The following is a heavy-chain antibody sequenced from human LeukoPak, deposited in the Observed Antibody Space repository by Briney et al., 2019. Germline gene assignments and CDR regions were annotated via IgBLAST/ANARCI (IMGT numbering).Heavy chain of an antibody. J-gene: IGHJ3*02. CDR1: GYSFTSYW. CDR3: ARYYDFWSGYSTLNDAFDI. CDR2: IYPGDSDT. V-gene: IGHV5-51*01. Sequence: GESLKISCKGSGYSFTSYWIGWVRQMPGKGLEWMGIIYPGDSDTRYSPSFQGQVTISADKSISTAYLQWSSLKASDTAMYCCARYYDFWSGYSTLNDAFDIWGQGTMVTVSS. D-gene: IGHD3-3*01.